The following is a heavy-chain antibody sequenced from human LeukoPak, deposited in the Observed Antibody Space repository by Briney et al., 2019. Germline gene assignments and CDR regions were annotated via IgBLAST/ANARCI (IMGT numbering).Heavy chain of an antibody. D-gene: IGHD6-19*01. CDR3: ATPGYSSGWFGY. CDR1: GYTLTELS. CDR2: FDPEDGET. V-gene: IGHV1-24*01. J-gene: IGHJ5*01. Sequence: ASVKVSCKVSGYTLTELSMHWVRQAPGKGLEWRGGFDPEDGETIYAQKFQGRVTMTEDTSTDTAYMELSSLRSEDTAVYYCATPGYSSGWFGYWGQGTLVAVSS.